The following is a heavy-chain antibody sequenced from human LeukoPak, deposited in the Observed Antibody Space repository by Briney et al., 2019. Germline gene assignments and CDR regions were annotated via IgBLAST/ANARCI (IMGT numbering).Heavy chain of an antibody. V-gene: IGHV4-4*02. CDR1: GGSFTTTNW. J-gene: IGHJ4*02. CDR2: AHLSGAT. CDR3: TRESGAFSPFGF. Sequence: PSETLSLTCAVSGGSFTTTNWWSWVRQPPGKGLEWIGEAHLSGATNYNLSLESRVSMSIDKSKNHLSLEVTSVTAADTAIYYCTRESGAFSPFGFWGQGTLVTVSS. D-gene: IGHD1-26*01.